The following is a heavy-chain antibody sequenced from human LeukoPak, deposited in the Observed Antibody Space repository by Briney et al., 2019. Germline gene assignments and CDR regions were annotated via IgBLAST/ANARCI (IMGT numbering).Heavy chain of an antibody. D-gene: IGHD1-1*01. CDR2: INHSGST. CDR1: GGSFSGYY. V-gene: IGHV4-34*01. J-gene: IGHJ4*02. CDR3: ARELSYNWNPKRYYFDY. Sequence: SETLSLTCAVYGGSFSGYYWCWIRQPPGKGLEWIGEINHSGSTNYNPSLKSRVTISVDTSKNQFSLKLSSVTAADTAVYYCARELSYNWNPKRYYFDYWGQGTLVTVSS.